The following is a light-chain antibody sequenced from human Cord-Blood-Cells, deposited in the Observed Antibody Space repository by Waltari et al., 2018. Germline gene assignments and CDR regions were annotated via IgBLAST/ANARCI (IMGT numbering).Light chain of an antibody. CDR2: DVS. Sequence: QSALTQPASVSGSPGPSITISCPGTRSDVGVYNYVSWYQQHPGKAPKLMIYDVSNRPSGVSNRFSGSKSGNTASLTISGLQAEDEADYYCSSYTSSSTLVVFGGGTKLTVL. V-gene: IGLV2-14*01. CDR3: SSYTSSSTLVV. J-gene: IGLJ2*01. CDR1: RSDVGVYNY.